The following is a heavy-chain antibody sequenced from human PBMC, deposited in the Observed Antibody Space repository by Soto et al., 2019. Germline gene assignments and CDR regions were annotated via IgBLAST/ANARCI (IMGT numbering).Heavy chain of an antibody. J-gene: IGHJ4*02. V-gene: IGHV1-8*01. Sequence: VASVKVSCKASGYTFTSYDIYWVRQATGQGLEWMGWMNPNTGNSGYAQKFQGRVTMTSDTSISTAHMELSSLRSEDTAVYYCARRAETNGWNVFGADKYYFDFWGQGTLVTVSS. CDR2: MNPNTGNS. CDR3: ARRAETNGWNVFGADKYYFDF. CDR1: GYTFTSYD. D-gene: IGHD1-1*01.